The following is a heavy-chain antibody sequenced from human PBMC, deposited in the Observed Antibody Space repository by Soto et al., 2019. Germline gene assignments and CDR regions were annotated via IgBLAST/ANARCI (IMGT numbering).Heavy chain of an antibody. Sequence: PGGSLRFSCAASGFTFSSYWMSWVRQAPGKGLEWVANIKQDGSEKYYVDSVKGRFTISRDNAKHSLYLQMNSRRAEDTAVYYCAIGIGYGMDVWGQGNTVTVSS. V-gene: IGHV3-7*03. D-gene: IGHD2-15*01. J-gene: IGHJ6*02. CDR2: IKQDGSEK. CDR3: AIGIGYGMDV. CDR1: GFTFSSYW.